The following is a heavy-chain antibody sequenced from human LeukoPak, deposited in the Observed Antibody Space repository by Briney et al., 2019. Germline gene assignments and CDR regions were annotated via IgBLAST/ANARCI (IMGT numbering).Heavy chain of an antibody. Sequence: GGSLTLSCAVSGFTSSTAWLTWVRQAPGKGLEWVADMRQDGSDKYYVDSVKGRFTISRDNAKNSLYLQMNSLRAEDTAVYYCARDLDSSSPVGDYWGQGTLVTVSS. CDR1: GFTSSTAW. CDR3: ARDLDSSSPVGDY. J-gene: IGHJ4*02. D-gene: IGHD6-6*01. CDR2: MRQDGSDK. V-gene: IGHV3-7*01.